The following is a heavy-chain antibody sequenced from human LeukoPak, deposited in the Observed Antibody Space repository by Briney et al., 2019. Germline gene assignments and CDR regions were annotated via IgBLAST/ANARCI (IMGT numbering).Heavy chain of an antibody. CDR2: IYPDDSDT. CDR3: ARSASRYFDWFDY. Sequence: GESLKISCKGSGYNFTNHWIDWVRQMPGKGLEWMGIIYPDDSDTRYIPSFQGQVTISADKSINTAYLQWSSLKASDTAIYYCARSASRYFDWFDYWGQGTLVTVSS. D-gene: IGHD3-9*01. J-gene: IGHJ4*02. CDR1: GYNFTNHW. V-gene: IGHV5-51*01.